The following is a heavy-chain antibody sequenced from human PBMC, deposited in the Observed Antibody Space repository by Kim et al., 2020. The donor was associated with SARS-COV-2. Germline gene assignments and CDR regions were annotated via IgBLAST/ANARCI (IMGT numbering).Heavy chain of an antibody. CDR1: GCSISSYY. Sequence: SETLSLTCTVSGCSISSYYWSWIRQPPGKGLEWIGYIYYSGSTNYNPSLKSRVTISVDTSKNQFSLKLSSVTAADTAVYYCARHPFTAAAGLDYWGQGTLVTVSS. J-gene: IGHJ4*02. CDR3: ARHPFTAAAGLDY. V-gene: IGHV4-59*08. CDR2: IYYSGST. D-gene: IGHD6-13*01.